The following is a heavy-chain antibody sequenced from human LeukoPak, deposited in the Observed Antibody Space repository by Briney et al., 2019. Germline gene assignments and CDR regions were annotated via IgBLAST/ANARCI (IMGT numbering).Heavy chain of an antibody. CDR1: GFTFSSYS. CDR2: ISSSSSTI. J-gene: IGHJ4*02. V-gene: IGHV3-48*01. Sequence: GGSLRLSCAASGFTFSSYSMNWVRQAPGKGLEWVSYISSSSSTIYYADSVKGRFTISRDNAKNSLYLQMNSLRAKDTAVYYCARDPPYDYYGSGSYPENDYWGQGALVTVSS. D-gene: IGHD3-10*01. CDR3: ARDPPYDYYGSGSYPENDY.